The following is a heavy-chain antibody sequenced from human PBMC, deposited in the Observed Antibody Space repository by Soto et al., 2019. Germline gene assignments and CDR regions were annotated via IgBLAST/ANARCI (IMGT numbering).Heavy chain of an antibody. V-gene: IGHV1-18*04. CDR3: VRDPQRNDY. D-gene: IGHD6-25*01. Sequence: QVQLVQSGPEVKKPGASVKVSCKASGYSFTSYGVRWVRQAPGQGLEWMGWISANSGNTDYAQKFRGRVTMTTETSTSTAYMDLRSLRSEDTAVYYCVRDPQRNDYWGQGTLVTVSS. CDR2: ISANSGNT. CDR1: GYSFTSYG. J-gene: IGHJ4*02.